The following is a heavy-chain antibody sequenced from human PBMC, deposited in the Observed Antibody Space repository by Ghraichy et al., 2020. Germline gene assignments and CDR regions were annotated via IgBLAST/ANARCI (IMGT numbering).Heavy chain of an antibody. CDR2: INHSGST. CDR1: GGSFSGYY. J-gene: IGHJ4*02. Sequence: SPTLSLTCAVYGGSFSGYYWSWIRQPPGKGLEWIGEINHSGSTNYNPSLKSRVTISVDTSKNQFSLKLSSVTAADTAVYYCARGRSMITFGGVAEPEGAGYWGQGTLVTVSS. CDR3: ARGRSMITFGGVAEPEGAGY. D-gene: IGHD3-16*01. V-gene: IGHV4-34*01.